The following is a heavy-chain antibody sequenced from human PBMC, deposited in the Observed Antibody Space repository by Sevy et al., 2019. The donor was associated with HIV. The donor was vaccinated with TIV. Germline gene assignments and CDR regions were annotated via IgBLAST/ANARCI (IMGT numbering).Heavy chain of an antibody. CDR3: ARDGSSSWFYYYYGMDV. J-gene: IGHJ6*02. D-gene: IGHD6-13*01. V-gene: IGHV4-30-4*01. CDR2: IYYIGST. Sequence: SETLSLTCTVSGGSISSGDYYWSWIRQPPGKGLEWIGYIYYIGSTYYNPSLKSRVTISVDTSKNQFSLKLSSVTAADTAVYYCARDGSSSWFYYYYGMDVWGQGTTVTVSS. CDR1: GGSISSGDYY.